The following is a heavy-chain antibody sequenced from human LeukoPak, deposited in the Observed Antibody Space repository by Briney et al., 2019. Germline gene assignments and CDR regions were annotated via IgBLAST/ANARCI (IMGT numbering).Heavy chain of an antibody. D-gene: IGHD2-8*01. V-gene: IGHV3-23*01. CDR3: AKDRCSNGVGCYYYYMDV. CDR1: GFTFSSCA. CDR2: ISGSGGST. J-gene: IGHJ6*03. Sequence: PGGSLRLSCAASGFTFSSCAMSWVRQAPGKGLEWVSAISGSGGSTYYADSVKGRFSISRDSSKNILYLQMNSLRAEDTAVYYCAKDRCSNGVGCYYYYMDVWGKGTTVTISS.